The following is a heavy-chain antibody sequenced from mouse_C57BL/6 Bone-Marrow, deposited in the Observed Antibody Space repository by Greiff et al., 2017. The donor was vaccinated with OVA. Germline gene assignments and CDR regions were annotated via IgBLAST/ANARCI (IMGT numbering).Heavy chain of an antibody. CDR2: INPGSGGT. D-gene: IGHD2-5*01. CDR3: AREDYSNCFDY. J-gene: IGHJ2*01. CDR1: GYAFPNYL. V-gene: IGHV1-54*01. Sequence: QVQLKESGAELVRPGTSVKVSCKASGYAFPNYLIEWVKQRPGQGLEWIGVINPGSGGTNYNEKFKGKATLTADKSSSTAYMQRSSLTSEDSAVYFCAREDYSNCFDYWGQGTTLTVSS.